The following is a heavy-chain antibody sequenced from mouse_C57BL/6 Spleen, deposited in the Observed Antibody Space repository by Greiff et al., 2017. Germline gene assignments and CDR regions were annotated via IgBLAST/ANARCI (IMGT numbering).Heavy chain of an antibody. CDR3: TRQTTVVAEYYLDY. CDR1: GYTFTDYE. V-gene: IGHV1-15*01. D-gene: IGHD1-1*01. J-gene: IGHJ2*01. CDR2: IDPETGGT. Sequence: QVQLQQSGAELVRPGASVTLSCKASGYTFTDYEMHWVKQTPVHGLEWIGAIDPETGGTAYNQKFKGKAILTADKSSSTAYMELRSLTSEDSAVYYCTRQTTVVAEYYLDYWGQGTTLTVSS.